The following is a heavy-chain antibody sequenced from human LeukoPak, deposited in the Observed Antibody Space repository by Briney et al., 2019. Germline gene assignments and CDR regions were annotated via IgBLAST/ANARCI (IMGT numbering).Heavy chain of an antibody. CDR1: GFTFSSYA. CDR2: ISYDGSNK. V-gene: IGHV3-30*04. Sequence: PGGSLRLSCAASGFTFSSYAMHWVRQAPGKGLGWVAVISYDGSNKYYADSVKGRFTISRDNSKNTLYLQMNSLRAEDTAVYYCAGSIGLALHYDAFDIWGQGTMVTVSS. CDR3: AGSIGLALHYDAFDI. J-gene: IGHJ3*02. D-gene: IGHD1-26*01.